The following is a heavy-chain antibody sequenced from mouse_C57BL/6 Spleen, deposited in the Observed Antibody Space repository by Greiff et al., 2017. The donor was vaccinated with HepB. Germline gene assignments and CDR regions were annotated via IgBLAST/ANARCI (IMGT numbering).Heavy chain of an antibody. D-gene: IGHD1-1*01. CDR1: GYTFTNYW. CDR2: IYPGGGYT. Sequence: VKLLESGAELVRPGTSVKMSCKASGYTFTNYWIGWAKQRPGHGLEWIGDIYPGGGYTNYNEKFKGKATLTADKSSSTAYMQFSSLTSEDSAIYYCAREGGSSYFDYWGQGTTLTVSS. V-gene: IGHV1-63*01. J-gene: IGHJ2*01. CDR3: AREGGSSYFDY.